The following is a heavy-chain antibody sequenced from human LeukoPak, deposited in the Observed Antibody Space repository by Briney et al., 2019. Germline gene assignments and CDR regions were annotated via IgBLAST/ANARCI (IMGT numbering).Heavy chain of an antibody. CDR2: MHFSGTP. J-gene: IGHJ4*02. CDR1: NPSFTGVY. CDR3: SRGGDDSKVGGY. D-gene: IGHD4-23*01. Sequence: SETLSLTCPIYNPSFTGVYWSWIRQPSGKGLEWIGEMHFSGTPYYNPSLSSRATISVDTSKNQFSLILKSVTAADTAVYFCSRGGDDSKVGGYWGQGALVTVSS. V-gene: IGHV4-34*01.